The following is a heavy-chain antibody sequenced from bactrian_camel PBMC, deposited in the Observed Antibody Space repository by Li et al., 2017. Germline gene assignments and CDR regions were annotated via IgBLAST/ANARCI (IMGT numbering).Heavy chain of an antibody. CDR1: RRTYSTYS. CDR2: IGSDGST. V-gene: IGHV3S53*01. CDR3: KVNFSCADSPY. J-gene: IGHJ4*01. Sequence: HVQLVESGGGSVQAGGSLRLSCGISRRTYSTYSIGWFRQNSGKEREGVAVIGSDGSTLYADSVKGRFTISQDSAKRIVFLQMNSLKPEDTAMYYCKVNFSCADSPYWGQGTQVTVS.